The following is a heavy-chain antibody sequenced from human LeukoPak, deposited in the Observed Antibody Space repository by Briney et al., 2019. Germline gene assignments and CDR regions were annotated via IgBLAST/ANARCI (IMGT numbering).Heavy chain of an antibody. CDR2: INPNSGGT. V-gene: IGHV1-2*02. Sequence: ASVKVSCKASGYTFTGYYMHWVRQAPGQGLEWMGWINPNSGGTNYAQKFQGRVTMTRDTSISTAYMELSRLRSDETAVYYCARVLYYYDSSGNLDYWGQGTLVTVSS. D-gene: IGHD3-22*01. CDR3: ARVLYYYDSSGNLDY. J-gene: IGHJ4*02. CDR1: GYTFTGYY.